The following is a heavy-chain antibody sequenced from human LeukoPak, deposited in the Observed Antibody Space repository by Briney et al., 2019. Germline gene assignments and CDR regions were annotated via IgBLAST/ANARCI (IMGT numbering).Heavy chain of an antibody. CDR1: GGSFSGYY. Sequence: SETLSLTCAVYGGSFSGYYWSWIRQPPGKGLEWIGEINHSGSTNYNPSLKSRITISVDTSKNQFSLKLRSVTAADTAVYYCARGVSGGDYSNSGDYYMDVWGKGTTVTVSS. D-gene: IGHD4-11*01. J-gene: IGHJ6*03. CDR3: ARGVSGGDYSNSGDYYMDV. V-gene: IGHV4-34*01. CDR2: INHSGST.